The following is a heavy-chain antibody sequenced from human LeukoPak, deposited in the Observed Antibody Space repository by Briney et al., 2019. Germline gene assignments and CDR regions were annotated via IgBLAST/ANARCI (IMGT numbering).Heavy chain of an antibody. CDR1: GFTFSSYS. Sequence: GGSLRLSCEASGFTFSSYSMNWVRQAPGKGLEWVSSISSSGSSMSYADSVKGRFTISRDNAKNSLFLQMNSLRAEDTAVYYCVRALVGATGICEYWGQGTLVTVSS. J-gene: IGHJ4*02. V-gene: IGHV3-21*01. CDR3: VRALVGATGICEY. CDR2: ISSSGSSM. D-gene: IGHD1-26*01.